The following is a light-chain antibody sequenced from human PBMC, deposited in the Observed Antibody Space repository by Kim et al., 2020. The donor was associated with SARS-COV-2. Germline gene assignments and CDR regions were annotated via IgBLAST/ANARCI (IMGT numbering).Light chain of an antibody. CDR3: QQGNNWPLT. J-gene: IGKJ4*01. Sequence: LSPGERATLSCRASQRVSSFLAWYQHKPGQAPRLLIHDASHRATGIPARFSGSGSGTDFTLTISSLEPEDFAVYYCQQGNNWPLTFGGGTKVDIK. CDR2: DAS. CDR1: QRVSSF. V-gene: IGKV3-11*01.